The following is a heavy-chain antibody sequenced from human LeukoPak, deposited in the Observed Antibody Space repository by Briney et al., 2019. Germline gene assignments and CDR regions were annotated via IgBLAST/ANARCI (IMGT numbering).Heavy chain of an antibody. V-gene: IGHV1-2*02. CDR1: GYTFTGYY. CDR2: INPNSGGT. Sequence: ASVKVSCKASGYTFTGYYMHWVRQAPGQGLEWMGWINPNSGGTNYAQKFQGRVTMTRDTSISTVYMELSRLRFDDTAMYYCARYYYYGSGAPWGQGTLVTVSS. D-gene: IGHD3-10*01. J-gene: IGHJ5*02. CDR3: ARYYYYGSGAP.